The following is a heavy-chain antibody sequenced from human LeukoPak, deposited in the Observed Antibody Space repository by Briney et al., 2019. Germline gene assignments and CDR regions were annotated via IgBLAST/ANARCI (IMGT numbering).Heavy chain of an antibody. Sequence: KPGGSLRLSCTVSGLTFSTSGFNWVRQAPGKGLEWVASIGPTGSDRYHADSIKGRFTISRDNANNFLYLQMNSLRAEDTAVYYCATETNGRHYDYWGQGTLLTVSS. CDR1: GLTFSTSG. D-gene: IGHD1-14*01. CDR3: ATETNGRHYDY. V-gene: IGHV3-21*06. J-gene: IGHJ4*02. CDR2: IGPTGSDR.